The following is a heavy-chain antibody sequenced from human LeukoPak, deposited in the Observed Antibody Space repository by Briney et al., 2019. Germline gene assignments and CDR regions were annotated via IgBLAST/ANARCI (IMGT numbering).Heavy chain of an antibody. J-gene: IGHJ6*04. V-gene: IGHV3-48*03. D-gene: IGHD6-13*01. CDR3: PTQYSSSWYYYYYGMDV. CDR1: GFTFSSYE. CDR2: ISSSGSTI. Sequence: GGSLRLSCAASGFTFSSYEMNWVRQAPGKGLEWVSYISSSGSTIYYADSVKGRFTISRDNAKNSLYLQMNSLRAEDTAVYYCPTQYSSSWYYYYYGMDVWGTGTTVTVSS.